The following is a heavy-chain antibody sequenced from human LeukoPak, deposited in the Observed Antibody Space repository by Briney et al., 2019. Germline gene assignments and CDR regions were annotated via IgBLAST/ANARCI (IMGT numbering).Heavy chain of an antibody. D-gene: IGHD1-26*01. Sequence: GGSLRLSCAASGFTFSSYGMDWVRQAPGKGLEWVAVISYDGSNKYYADSVKGRFTISRDNSKNTLYLQMNSLRVEDTAVYYCAKDWYSGSYDAFDIWGQGTMVTVSS. J-gene: IGHJ3*02. CDR2: ISYDGSNK. CDR1: GFTFSSYG. CDR3: AKDWYSGSYDAFDI. V-gene: IGHV3-30*18.